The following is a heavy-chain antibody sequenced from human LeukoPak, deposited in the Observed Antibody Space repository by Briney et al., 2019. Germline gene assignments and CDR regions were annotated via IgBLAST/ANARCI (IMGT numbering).Heavy chain of an antibody. CDR2: IYYSGST. CDR1: GGSISSSSYY. V-gene: IGHV4-39*07. D-gene: IGHD1-1*01. J-gene: IGHJ4*02. Sequence: SETLSLTCTVSGGSISSSSYYWGWIRQPPGKGLEWIGSIYYSGSTYYNPSLKSRVTISVDTSKNQFSLKLSSVTAADTAVYYCARDEGGTTTLSYWGQGTLVTVSS. CDR3: ARDEGGTTTLSY.